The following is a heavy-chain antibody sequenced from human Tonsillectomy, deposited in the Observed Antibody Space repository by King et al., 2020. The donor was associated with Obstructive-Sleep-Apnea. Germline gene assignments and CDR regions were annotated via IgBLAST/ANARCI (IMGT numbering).Heavy chain of an antibody. CDR2: IDPYSGGT. J-gene: IGHJ4*02. D-gene: IGHD5-12*01. CDR3: ARNSGYDYYFDY. CDR1: GYTFTGYY. V-gene: IGHV1-2*02. Sequence: QLVQSGAEVKKPGASVKVSCKASGYTFTGYYMHWVRQAPGQGLEWMGWIDPYSGGTNLAQKFQGSVTMTRDTSISTAYMELSRLRSDDTAVYYCARNSGYDYYFDYWGQGTLVTVSS.